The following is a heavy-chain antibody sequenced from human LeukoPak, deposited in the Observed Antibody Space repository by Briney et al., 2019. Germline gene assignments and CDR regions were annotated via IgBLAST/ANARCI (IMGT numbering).Heavy chain of an antibody. J-gene: IGHJ4*02. CDR3: AKAVWFGESPSYFDY. D-gene: IGHD3-10*01. CDR1: GFTFSSYW. Sequence: GGSLRLSCAASGFTFSSYWMSWVRQAPGKGLEWVANIKQDGSEKYYVDSVKGRFTISRDNSKNTLYLQMNSLRAEDTAVYYCAKAVWFGESPSYFDYWGQGTLVTVSS. CDR2: IKQDGSEK. V-gene: IGHV3-7*01.